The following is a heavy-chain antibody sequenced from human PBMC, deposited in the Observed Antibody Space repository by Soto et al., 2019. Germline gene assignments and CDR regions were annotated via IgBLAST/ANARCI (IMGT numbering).Heavy chain of an antibody. D-gene: IGHD3-22*01. CDR1: GDSISNSRFY. V-gene: IGHV4-39*01. J-gene: IGHJ5*02. CDR2: IYHTGNA. CDR3: ARDVGDSSDYTTNWFDP. Sequence: PSETLSLTCSASGDSISNSRFYWAWIRQPPGEGLEWIGSIYHTGNAYYNPSLKSRVTISVDTSKNQFSLKLTSVTAADAALYYCARDVGDSSDYTTNWFDPWGQGTLVTVSS.